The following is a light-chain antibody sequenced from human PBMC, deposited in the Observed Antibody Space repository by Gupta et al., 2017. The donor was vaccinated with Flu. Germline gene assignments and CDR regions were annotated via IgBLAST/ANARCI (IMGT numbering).Light chain of an antibody. V-gene: IGKV1-33*01. CDR3: QQDYNLPPIT. Sequence: DSQMTHSPSSLSASGGDRVTITCQASQDIRNYLNSYQQKPREASKLLMYDAANWETGVRSRFGGRGCVRDVAFTISSRQLEDIATYYCQQDYNLPPITLGQGTRVEIK. CDR2: DAA. CDR1: QDIRNY. J-gene: IGKJ5*01.